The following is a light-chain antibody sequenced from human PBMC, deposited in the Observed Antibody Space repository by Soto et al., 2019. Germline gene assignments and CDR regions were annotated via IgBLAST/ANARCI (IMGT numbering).Light chain of an antibody. CDR2: GNS. Sequence: QSVLAQPPSVSGAPGQKVTISCTWSSSNIGAGYDLHWYQQLPGTAPKLLLYGNSNRPSGVPDRFSGSKSGTSASLAITGLQAEDEADYYCQSYDSSLSAYVFGTGTKV. CDR1: SSNIGAGYD. CDR3: QSYDSSLSAYV. J-gene: IGLJ1*01. V-gene: IGLV1-40*01.